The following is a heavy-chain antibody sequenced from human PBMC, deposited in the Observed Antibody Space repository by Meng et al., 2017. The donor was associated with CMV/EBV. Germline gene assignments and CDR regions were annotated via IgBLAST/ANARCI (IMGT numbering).Heavy chain of an antibody. D-gene: IGHD3-3*01. J-gene: IGHJ6*02. V-gene: IGHV1-2*02. CDR2: INPNSGGT. Sequence: ASVKVSCKASGYTFTGYYMHWVRQAPGQGLEWMGWINPNSGGTNYAQKFQGRVTMTRDTSISTAYMELSRLRSGDTAVYYCAREVEKWLLLVRTGYYYGMDVWGQGTTVTVSS. CDR3: AREVEKWLLLVRTGYYYGMDV. CDR1: GYTFTGYY.